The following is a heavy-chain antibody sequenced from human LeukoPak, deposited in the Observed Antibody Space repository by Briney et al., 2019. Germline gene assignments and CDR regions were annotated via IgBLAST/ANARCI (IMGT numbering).Heavy chain of an antibody. CDR1: GFTFSDYY. V-gene: IGHV3-11*01. D-gene: IGHD4-23*01. CDR3: ARVVTPFEGLYYYGMDV. Sequence: GGSLRLSCAASGFTFSDYYMSWIRQAPGKGLEWVSYISSSGSTIYYADSVKGRFTISRDNAKNSLYLQMDSLRAEDTAVYYCARVVTPFEGLYYYGMDVWGQGTTVTVSS. CDR2: ISSSGSTI. J-gene: IGHJ6*02.